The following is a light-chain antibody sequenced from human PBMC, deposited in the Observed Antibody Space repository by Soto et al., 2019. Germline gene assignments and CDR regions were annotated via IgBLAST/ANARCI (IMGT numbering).Light chain of an antibody. Sequence: DIQMTQSPSTLSAFVGDRVTITCRASQTINIWMAWYQQKPGKAPKLLIYKASTLESGVPSRFSGSGSGTEFSLTISSLQPDEFAAYYCQQYETEWTFGQGTKVEIK. V-gene: IGKV1-5*03. J-gene: IGKJ1*01. CDR3: QQYETEWT. CDR1: QTINIW. CDR2: KAS.